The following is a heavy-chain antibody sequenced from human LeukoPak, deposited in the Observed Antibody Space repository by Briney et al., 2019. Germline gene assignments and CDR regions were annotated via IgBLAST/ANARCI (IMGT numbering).Heavy chain of an antibody. CDR2: IYPGDSDT. Sequence: GESLKISCKGSGYSFINYWIGWVRQMPGKGLEWMGIIYPGDSDTRYSPSFQGQVTISADKSISTAYLQWSSLKASDTAMYYCARRLRYDAFDIWGQGPMVTVSS. CDR3: ARRLRYDAFDI. J-gene: IGHJ3*02. CDR1: GYSFINYW. D-gene: IGHD2-15*01. V-gene: IGHV5-51*01.